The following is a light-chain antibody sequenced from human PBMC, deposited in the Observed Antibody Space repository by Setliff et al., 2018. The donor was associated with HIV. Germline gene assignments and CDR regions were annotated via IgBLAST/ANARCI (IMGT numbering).Light chain of an antibody. CDR1: SSDVGDYNY. V-gene: IGLV2-14*01. Sequence: QSALTQPASVSGSPGQSITMSCTGTSSDVGDYNYVSWYQHHPGKAPKLMIYEVTNRPSGVSSRFSGSKSGNTASLTIFGLQAEDEADYYCSSYTNSNSYVFGTGTKVTVL. CDR3: SSYTNSNSYV. J-gene: IGLJ1*01. CDR2: EVT.